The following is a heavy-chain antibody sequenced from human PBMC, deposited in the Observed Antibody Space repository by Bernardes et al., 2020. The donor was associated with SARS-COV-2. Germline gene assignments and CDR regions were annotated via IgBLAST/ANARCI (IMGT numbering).Heavy chain of an antibody. V-gene: IGHV3-74*01. Sequence: VWSLIRSCVVSGFTFSRYWMHWVRQVPGQGLVWVSRINEDGSTTNYADSVKGRFTISRDNVKNTLFLQMNSLRPEDTAIYYCARDVVGEDDLWGQGTLVTVSS. CDR3: ARDVVGEDDL. J-gene: IGHJ5*02. D-gene: IGHD2-15*01. CDR2: INEDGSTT. CDR1: GFTFSRYW.